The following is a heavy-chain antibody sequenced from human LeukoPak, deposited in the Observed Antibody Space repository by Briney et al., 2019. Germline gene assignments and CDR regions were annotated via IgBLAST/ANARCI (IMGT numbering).Heavy chain of an antibody. J-gene: IGHJ3*02. CDR3: AGGSSYYDSSGYFSSDAFDI. V-gene: IGHV3-21*01. CDR1: GFTFSSYS. CDR2: ISSSSSYI. D-gene: IGHD3-22*01. Sequence: PGGSLRLSCAASGFTFSSYSMNWVRQAPGKGLEWVSSISSSSSYIYYADSVKGRFTISRDNAKNSLYLQMNSLRAEDTAVYYCAGGSSYYDSSGYFSSDAFDIWGQGTMVTVSS.